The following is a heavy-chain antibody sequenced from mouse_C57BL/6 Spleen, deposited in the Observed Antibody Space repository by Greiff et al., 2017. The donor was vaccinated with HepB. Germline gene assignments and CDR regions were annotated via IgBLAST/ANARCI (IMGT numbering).Heavy chain of an antibody. V-gene: IGHV1-81*01. CDR3: ARIITTVVDPYYFDY. CDR1: GYTFTSYG. J-gene: IGHJ2*01. CDR2: IYPRSGNT. Sequence: QVQLQQSGAELARPGASVKLSCKASGYTFTSYGISRVKQSTGQGLEWIGEIYPRSGNTYYNEKYKGKATLTADKSSSTAYMELRSLTSEDSAVYFCARIITTVVDPYYFDYWGQGTTLTVSS. D-gene: IGHD1-1*01.